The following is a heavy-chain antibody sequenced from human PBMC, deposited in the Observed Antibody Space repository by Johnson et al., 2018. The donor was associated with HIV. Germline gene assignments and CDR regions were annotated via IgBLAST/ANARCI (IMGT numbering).Heavy chain of an antibody. D-gene: IGHD2-21*01. V-gene: IGHV3-23*04. CDR3: ANALILDAFNI. CDR2: ISGDDGDT. Sequence: VQLVESGGGVVQPGRSLRLSCAASGFTFSTYAMTWVRQAPGKGLEWICAISGDDGDTFYADSVQGRFTISRDNSKNTVYLHMSSLTADDTAVYYCANALILDAFNIWGPGTMVTVSS. CDR1: GFTFSTYA. J-gene: IGHJ3*02.